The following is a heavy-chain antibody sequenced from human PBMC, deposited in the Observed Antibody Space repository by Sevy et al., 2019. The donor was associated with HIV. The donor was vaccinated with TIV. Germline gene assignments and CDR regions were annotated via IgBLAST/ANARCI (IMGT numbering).Heavy chain of an antibody. CDR1: GFTFSSYI. CDR3: ARGVRDFWSGYPDY. V-gene: IGHV3-21*01. Sequence: GESLKISCAASGFTFSSYIMNWVRQAPGKGLEWVSSISSSSSYIYYADSVKGRFTISRDNAKNPLYLQMNSLRVEDKVVYYCARGVRDFWSGYPDYWGQGTLVTVSS. CDR2: ISSSSSYI. J-gene: IGHJ4*02. D-gene: IGHD3-3*01.